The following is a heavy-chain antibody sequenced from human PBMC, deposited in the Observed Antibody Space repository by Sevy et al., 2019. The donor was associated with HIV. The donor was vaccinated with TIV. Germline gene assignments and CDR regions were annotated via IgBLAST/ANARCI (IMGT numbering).Heavy chain of an antibody. CDR2: ISSSGSTI. CDR1: GFTFSSYE. Sequence: GGSLRLSCAASGFTFSSYEMNWVRQAPGRGLEWVSYISSSGSTIYYADSVKGRFTISRDNAKNSLYLQMNSLRAEDTAVYYCVRASYIVLVDYWGQGTLVTVSS. CDR3: VRASYIVLVDY. D-gene: IGHD2-8*01. J-gene: IGHJ4*02. V-gene: IGHV3-48*03.